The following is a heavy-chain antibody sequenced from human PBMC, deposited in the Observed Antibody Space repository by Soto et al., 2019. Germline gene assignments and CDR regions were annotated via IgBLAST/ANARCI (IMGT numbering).Heavy chain of an antibody. CDR1: GGSISSDDYY. CDR3: ARERRNSPDCFDD. J-gene: IGHJ4*02. V-gene: IGHV4-30-4*01. CDR2: IYYSGRT. Sequence: QVQLQESGPGLVKPSQTLSLTCSVSGGSISSDDYYWTWIRQAPGEGLEWIGYIYYSGRTLYNPSLESRVAISIDTSQNQFSLRVLSVSDADTAVYFCARERRNSPDCFDDWGQGTLVTVSS.